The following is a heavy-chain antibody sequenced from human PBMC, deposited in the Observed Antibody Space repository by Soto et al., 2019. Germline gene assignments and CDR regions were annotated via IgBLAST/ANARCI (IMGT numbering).Heavy chain of an antibody. D-gene: IGHD2-15*01. CDR3: ACSPLQSGY. V-gene: IGHV3-74*01. Sequence: EVQLVESGGGLVQPGGSLRLSCTASGFTFSTHWLHWIRQAPGKGLVWVSRVSSDGTNTIYPDSVKGRFTISRDNARNTLYLQMTSLRVEDTAVYYCACSPLQSGYWGQGTLVTVSS. CDR1: GFTFSTHW. CDR2: VSSDGTNT. J-gene: IGHJ4*02.